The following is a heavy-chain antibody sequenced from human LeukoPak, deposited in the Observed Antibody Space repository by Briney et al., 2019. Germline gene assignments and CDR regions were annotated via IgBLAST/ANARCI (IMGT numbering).Heavy chain of an antibody. CDR2: IDSTSAYM. V-gene: IGHV3-21*01. CDR1: GVTFSSAS. D-gene: IGHD3-10*01. CDR3: ARDTSGSYVTTYFDF. J-gene: IGHJ4*02. Sequence: GGSLRLSCSASGVTFSSASMNWVRQAPGKGLEWVSYIDSTSAYMIYADSVKGRFTISRDNAKNALYLQMNSLRDEDTAVYYCARDTSGSYVTTYFDFWGQGTPVTVSS.